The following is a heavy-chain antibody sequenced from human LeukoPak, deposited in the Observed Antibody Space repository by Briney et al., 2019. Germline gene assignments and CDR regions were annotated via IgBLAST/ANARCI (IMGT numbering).Heavy chain of an antibody. CDR3: ARAVSGYIYGYGY. CDR2: ISSSSSTI. J-gene: IGHJ4*02. Sequence: TGGSLRLSCVASGFTFNSYNINWVRQAPGEGLEWVSYISSSSSTIHYADSVKGRFTISRDNAKNSLYLQMNSLRDEDTAVYYCARAVSGYIYGYGYWGQGTLVTVSS. V-gene: IGHV3-48*02. CDR1: GFTFNSYN. D-gene: IGHD5-18*01.